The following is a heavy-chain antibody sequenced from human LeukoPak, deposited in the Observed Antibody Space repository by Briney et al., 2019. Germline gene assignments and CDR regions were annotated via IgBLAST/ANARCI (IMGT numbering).Heavy chain of an antibody. V-gene: IGHV4-34*01. CDR1: GGSFSGYY. CDR3: ARFLGGIRPNWFDP. Sequence: SETLSLTCAVYGGSFSGYYWSWIRQPPGKGLDWIGEINHSASTNYNPSLKSRVTISVDTSKNQFSLKLSSVTAAHTAVSYCARFLGGIRPNWFDPWGQGTLVTVSS. CDR2: INHSAST. D-gene: IGHD3-16*01. J-gene: IGHJ5*02.